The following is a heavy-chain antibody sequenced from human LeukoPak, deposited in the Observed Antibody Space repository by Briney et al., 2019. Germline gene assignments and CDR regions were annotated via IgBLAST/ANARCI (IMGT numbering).Heavy chain of an antibody. D-gene: IGHD3-10*01. V-gene: IGHV3-48*02. CDR3: VRDITVVRGLIGYYYGMDV. J-gene: IGHJ6*02. CDR2: ISSSSSTI. Sequence: GGSLRLSCAASGFTFSSYSMNWVRQAPGKGLEWVSYISSSSSTIYYADSVKGRFTISRDNAKNSLFLQMDSLSDEDTAVYYCVRDITVVRGLIGYYYGMDVWGQGTTVTVSS. CDR1: GFTFSSYS.